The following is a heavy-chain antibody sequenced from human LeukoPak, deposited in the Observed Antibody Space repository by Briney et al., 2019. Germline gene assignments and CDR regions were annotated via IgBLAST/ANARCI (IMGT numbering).Heavy chain of an antibody. J-gene: IGHJ6*02. CDR3: ARGGRDFWSGYYGKYYYYGMDV. V-gene: IGHV4-61*02. CDR1: GGSTSSGSYY. D-gene: IGHD3-3*01. CDR2: IYTSAST. Sequence: SQSLSLTCTVSGGSTSSGSYYWSWIRQPAGKGLEWIWRIYTSASTNYNPSLKSRVTISVDTSKNQFSLKLSSVTAADTAVYYCARGGRDFWSGYYGKYYYYGMDVWGQGTTVTVSS.